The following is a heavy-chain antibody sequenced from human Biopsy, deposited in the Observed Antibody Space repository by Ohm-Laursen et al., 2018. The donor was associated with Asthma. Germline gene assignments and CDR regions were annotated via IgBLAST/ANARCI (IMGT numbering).Heavy chain of an antibody. V-gene: IGHV1-24*01. Sequence: SVKVSCKISGYSLTDLSMHWVRQAPGQGLEWMGGHDHEEGGTVNARRFQGRVTMTEDTSTDTAYMGLSSLSSDDTAVYYCASDFPKDYVRYNFQYWGQGTLVPVSS. CDR2: HDHEEGGT. CDR3: ASDFPKDYVRYNFQY. CDR1: GYSLTDLS. D-gene: IGHD4-17*01. J-gene: IGHJ4*02.